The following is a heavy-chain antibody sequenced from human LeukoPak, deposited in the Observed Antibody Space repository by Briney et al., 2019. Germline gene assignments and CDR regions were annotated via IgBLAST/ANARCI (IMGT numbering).Heavy chain of an antibody. J-gene: IGHJ4*02. Sequence: GGSLRLSCATSGFTFDTHAMNWVRQAPGKGLEWVANIKEDGSEKYYVDSVKGRFTISRDNAKNSLYLQMDSLRAEDTAVYYCARDKRIGYWGQGALVTVSS. CDR1: GFTFDTHA. V-gene: IGHV3-7*01. CDR3: ARDKRIGY. D-gene: IGHD2-15*01. CDR2: IKEDGSEK.